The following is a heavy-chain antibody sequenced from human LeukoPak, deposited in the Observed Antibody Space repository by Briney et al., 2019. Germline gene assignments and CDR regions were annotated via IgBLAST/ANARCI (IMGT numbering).Heavy chain of an antibody. CDR1: GFTFSSYE. CDR3: VRRYCSSSSCTLDS. V-gene: IGHV3-48*03. Sequence: GGSLRLSCAASGFTFSSYEMIWVRQAPGKGLEWVSYISGSGRTIFYADSVKGRFTVSRDNAKNSLYLQMNSLRAEDTAVYYCVRRYCSSSSCTLDSWGQGTLVTVSS. D-gene: IGHD2-15*01. CDR2: ISGSGRTI. J-gene: IGHJ4*02.